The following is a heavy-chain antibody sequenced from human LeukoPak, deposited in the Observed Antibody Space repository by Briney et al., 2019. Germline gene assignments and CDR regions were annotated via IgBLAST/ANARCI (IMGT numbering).Heavy chain of an antibody. D-gene: IGHD6-13*01. J-gene: IGHJ4*02. V-gene: IGHV3-43*01. CDR2: ISWDDDST. Sequence: VSLISWDDDSTYYADSVKGRFTISRDNSKNSLYLQMNSLRTEDTALYYCAKGDSSSWYNFDYWGQGTLVTVSS. CDR3: AKGDSSSWYNFDY.